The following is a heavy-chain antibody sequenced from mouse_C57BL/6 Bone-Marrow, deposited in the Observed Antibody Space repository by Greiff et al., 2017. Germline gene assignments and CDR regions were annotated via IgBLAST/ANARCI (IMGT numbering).Heavy chain of an antibody. CDR3: ARGYGSSQYYFDY. J-gene: IGHJ2*01. D-gene: IGHD1-1*01. Sequence: VQLQQSGAELVKPGASVTMSCKASCSPFTTYPIEWMQQNHGKSLEWIGTFHPSNDDTTYNEKFKGKATLTVEKSSSTVYLELSRLTSDDSAVYYCARGYGSSQYYFDYWGQGTTLTVSS. CDR1: CSPFTTYP. V-gene: IGHV1-47*01. CDR2: FHPSNDDT.